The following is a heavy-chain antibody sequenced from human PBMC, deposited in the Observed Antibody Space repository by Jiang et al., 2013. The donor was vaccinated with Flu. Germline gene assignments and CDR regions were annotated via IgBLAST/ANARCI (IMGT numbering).Heavy chain of an antibody. CDR3: ARRSSGWYFEH. CDR2: IYHTGRT. V-gene: IGHV4-34*01. CDR1: GGSFTGYY. J-gene: IGHJ4*02. D-gene: IGHD6-19*01. Sequence: LLKPSETLSLTCALSGGSFTGYYWSWIRQSPGRGLECLGEIYHTGRTRYNPSLEGRVIISIDTSDNEFSLKLTSVTAADTAVYYCARRSSGWYFEHWGQGTPV.